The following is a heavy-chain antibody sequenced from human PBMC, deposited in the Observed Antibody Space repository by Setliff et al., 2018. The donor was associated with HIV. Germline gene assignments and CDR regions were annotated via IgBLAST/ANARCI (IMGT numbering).Heavy chain of an antibody. Sequence: VSCKASGYTFTSYVMHWVRQAPGQRLEWMGWINAGNGNTKYSQEFQGRVTITRDTSASTAYMELSSLRSEDMAVYYCARGFYDSNGYYSYFDHWGQGTLVTVSS. CDR2: INAGNGNT. J-gene: IGHJ4*02. CDR1: GYTFTSYV. V-gene: IGHV1-3*03. CDR3: ARGFYDSNGYYSYFDH. D-gene: IGHD3-22*01.